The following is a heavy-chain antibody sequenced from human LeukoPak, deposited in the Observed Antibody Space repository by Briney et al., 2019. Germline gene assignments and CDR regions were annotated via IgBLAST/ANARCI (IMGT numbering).Heavy chain of an antibody. J-gene: IGHJ4*02. CDR2: IHTYNGHT. V-gene: IGHV1-18*01. D-gene: IGHD3-10*01. CDR1: GYTFNSYG. CDR3: AREARFGDGVDY. Sequence: ASVKVSCKSSGYTFNSYGITWVRQAPGQGLEWMGWIHTYNGHTNYAQKLQGRVTMTTDTSTSTAYMELRSLRSDDTAVYYCAREARFGDGVDYWGQGTLVTVSS.